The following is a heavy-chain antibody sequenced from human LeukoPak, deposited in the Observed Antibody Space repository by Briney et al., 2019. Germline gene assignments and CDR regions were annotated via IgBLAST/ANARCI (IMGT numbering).Heavy chain of an antibody. Sequence: ASVKVSCKASGYTFTSNYMHWARQAPGQGLEWMGIINPSDGSANSAQKFQDRVTMTTDTSTSTAYMELRSLRSDDTAVYYRARDRDVLRQSDWLSEEAFDIWGQGTMVTVSS. CDR2: INPSDGSA. D-gene: IGHD3-9*01. CDR3: ARDRDVLRQSDWLSEEAFDI. CDR1: GYTFTSNY. V-gene: IGHV1-46*01. J-gene: IGHJ3*02.